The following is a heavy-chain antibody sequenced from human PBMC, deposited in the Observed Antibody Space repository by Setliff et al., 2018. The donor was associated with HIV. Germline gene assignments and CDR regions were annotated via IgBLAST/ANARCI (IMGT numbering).Heavy chain of an antibody. Sequence: PSETLSLTCNVSGGSISSSSYYWGWIRQPPGKGLEWIGSYHYSGSTSYNPSLRSRVTISADTSKNQFSLKLTSVTAADTAVYYCARDQRLSYWGQGTLVTVSS. J-gene: IGHJ4*02. CDR2: YHYSGST. CDR1: GGSISSSSYY. CDR3: ARDQRLSY. V-gene: IGHV4-39*07.